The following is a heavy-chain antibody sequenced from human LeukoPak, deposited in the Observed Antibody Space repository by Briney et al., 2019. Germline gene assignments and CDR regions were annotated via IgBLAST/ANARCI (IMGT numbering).Heavy chain of an antibody. D-gene: IGHD5-18*01. J-gene: IGHJ4*02. CDR3: ARDSWVQLWLPEY. CDR1: GYTFTDYY. CDR2: ISPNSGGT. Sequence: ASVKVSCKASGYTFTDYYINWVRQAPGQGLEWMGRISPNSGGTNYARKFQGRVTMTRDTSISTAFMELDRLTSDDTAAYFCARDSWVQLWLPEYWGQGTLVTVSS. V-gene: IGHV1-2*06.